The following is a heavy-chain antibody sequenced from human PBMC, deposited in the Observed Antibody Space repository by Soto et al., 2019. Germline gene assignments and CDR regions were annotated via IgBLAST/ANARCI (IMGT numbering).Heavy chain of an antibody. CDR1: GFTFSSYA. CDR2: ISGSGGST. V-gene: IGHV3-23*01. J-gene: IGHJ6*02. D-gene: IGHD7-27*01. CDR3: AKDPNGEYYYYYGMDV. Sequence: HPGGSLRLSCAASGFTFSSYAMSWVRQAPGKGLEWVSAISGSGGSTYYADSVKGRFTISRDNSKNTLYLQMNSLRAEDTAVYYCAKDPNGEYYYYYGMDVWGQGTTVTVSS.